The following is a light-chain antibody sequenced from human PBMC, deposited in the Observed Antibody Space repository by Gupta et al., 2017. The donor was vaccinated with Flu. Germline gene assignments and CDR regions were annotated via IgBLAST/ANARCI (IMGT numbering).Light chain of an antibody. CDR2: TAS. Sequence: PSCLSASVGDRVTITCRARQSISRFLAWYQQKPGKAPKLLIYTASTVESGVPSRFSGSGSGTEYTLTISSRQPEDFATYYCQHENSSPWTFGRGTKVEIK. J-gene: IGKJ1*01. CDR3: QHENSSPWT. V-gene: IGKV1-9*01. CDR1: QSISRF.